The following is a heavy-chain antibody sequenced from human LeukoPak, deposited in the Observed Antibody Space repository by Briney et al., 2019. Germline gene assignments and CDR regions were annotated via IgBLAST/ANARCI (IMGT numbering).Heavy chain of an antibody. J-gene: IGHJ4*02. CDR1: GYTFTSYD. V-gene: IGHV1-8*01. CDR2: MKPNSGNT. Sequence: GASVKVSCKASGYTFTSYDINWVRQATGQGLEWMGWMKPNSGNTGYAQKFQGRVTMTRNTSISTAYMELSSLRSEDTAVYFCARGPPASSSSDYWGQGTLVTVSS. D-gene: IGHD6-13*01. CDR3: ARGPPASSSSDY.